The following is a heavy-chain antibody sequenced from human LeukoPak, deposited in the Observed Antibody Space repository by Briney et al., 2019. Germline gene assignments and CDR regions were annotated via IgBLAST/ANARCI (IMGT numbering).Heavy chain of an antibody. CDR3: ARDFQVRGVPGYFDL. J-gene: IGHJ2*01. CDR1: GGSISSYY. Sequence: KPSETLSLTCTVSGGSISSYYWSWIRQPPGKGLEWIGYIYYSGSTNYNPSLKSRVTISVDTSKNQFFLKLSSVTAADTAVYYCARDFQVRGVPGYFDLWGRGTLVTVSS. CDR2: IYYSGST. D-gene: IGHD3-10*01. V-gene: IGHV4-59*01.